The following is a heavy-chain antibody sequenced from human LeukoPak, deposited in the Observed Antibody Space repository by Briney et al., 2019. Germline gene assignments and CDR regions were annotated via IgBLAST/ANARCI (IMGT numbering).Heavy chain of an antibody. CDR2: ISGSGGNT. Sequence: PGGSLRLSCAASGFTFKNYAMTWVRQAPGKGLECVSAISGSGGNTYYADSVKGRFTISRDNSKNTLYLQMNSLRAEDTAVYYCAKDQRDNILTTYPYIFWDYWGQGTLVTVSS. V-gene: IGHV3-23*01. CDR3: AKDQRDNILTTYPYIFWDY. CDR1: GFTFKNYA. J-gene: IGHJ4*02. D-gene: IGHD3-9*01.